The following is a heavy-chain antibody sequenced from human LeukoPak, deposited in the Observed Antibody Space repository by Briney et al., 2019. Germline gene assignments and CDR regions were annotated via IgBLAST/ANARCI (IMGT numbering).Heavy chain of an antibody. CDR2: ISSSSYI. D-gene: IGHD3-22*01. CDR1: GFTFSSYS. V-gene: IGHV3-21*01. J-gene: IGHJ4*02. Sequence: PGGSLRLSCAASGFTFSSYSMNWVRQAPGKGLEWVSSISSSSYIYYADSVKGRITISRDNAKNSLYLQMNSLRAEDTAVYYCARVEYYDSSGYSDYWGQGTLVTVSS. CDR3: ARVEYYDSSGYSDY.